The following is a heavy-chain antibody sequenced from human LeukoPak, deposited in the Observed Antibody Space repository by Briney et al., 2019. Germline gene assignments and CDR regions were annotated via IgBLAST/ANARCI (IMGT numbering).Heavy chain of an antibody. CDR2: INPNSGGT. V-gene: IGHV1-2*02. CDR1: GYTFTGYY. J-gene: IGHJ6*02. CDR3: ARDVATVTTIGGGMDV. D-gene: IGHD4-17*01. Sequence: ASVKVSCKASGYTFTGYYMHWVRQAPGQGLEWMGWINPNSGGTNYAQKFQGRVTMTRDTSISTAYMELRRLRSDDTAVYYCARDVATVTTIGGGMDVWGQGTTVTVSS.